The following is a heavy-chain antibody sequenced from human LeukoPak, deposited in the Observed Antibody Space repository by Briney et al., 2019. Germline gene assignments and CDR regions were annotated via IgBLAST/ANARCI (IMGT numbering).Heavy chain of an antibody. D-gene: IGHD3-10*01. Sequence: GGSLRLSCAVSGFTVSSNYMSWVRQAPGKGLEWVSVIYSGGTTYYADSVKGRFTISRDDSKNTVYLQMNSLRAEDTAVYYCVKSPWYHGSGSYSGTIHWGQGTLVTVSS. V-gene: IGHV3-66*01. J-gene: IGHJ4*02. CDR3: VKSPWYHGSGSYSGTIH. CDR1: GFTVSSNY. CDR2: IYSGGTT.